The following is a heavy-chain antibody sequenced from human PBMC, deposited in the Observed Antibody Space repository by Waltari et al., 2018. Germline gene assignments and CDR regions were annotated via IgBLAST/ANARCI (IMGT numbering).Heavy chain of an antibody. J-gene: IGHJ5*02. Sequence: HLQLQESGPGLVEPSETLSLTCTVSGGSISNFNYYWGWIRQPPGKGLEWIARTYYIGTTSYNPSLKSRCTISVDTSKNQFSLRRSSVTAADTAVYYCARLNLGATAANNWFDPWGQGTLVTVSS. V-gene: IGHV4-39*01. CDR3: ARLNLGATAANNWFDP. CDR1: GGSISNFNYY. CDR2: TYYIGTT. D-gene: IGHD6-13*01.